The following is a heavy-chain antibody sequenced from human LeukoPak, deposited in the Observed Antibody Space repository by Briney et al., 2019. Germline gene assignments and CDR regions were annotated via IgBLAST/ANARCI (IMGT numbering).Heavy chain of an antibody. J-gene: IGHJ4*02. CDR3: ARVDSGTYYMPFDY. D-gene: IGHD1-26*01. V-gene: IGHV4-59*01. Sequence: SETLSLTCTVSGGSLIPYYWSWIRQPPGKGLEWIGYIYHSGTTNYSPPLKGRATLSVDTSKNQISLRLTSVTAADTAVYYCARVDSGTYYMPFDYRGQGSLVTVSS. CDR2: IYHSGTT. CDR1: GGSLIPYY.